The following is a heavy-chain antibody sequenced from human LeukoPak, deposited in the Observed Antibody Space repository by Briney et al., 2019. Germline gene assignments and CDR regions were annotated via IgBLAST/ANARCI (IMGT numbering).Heavy chain of an antibody. CDR3: AREAASGGGAFDI. Sequence: GGSLRLSCAASGFTVSSSYMSWVRQAPGKGLERVSVIYSGGSTYYADSVKGRFTISRDNSKNTLYLQMNSLRAEDTAVYYCAREAASGGGAFDIWGQGTMVTVSS. CDR1: GFTVSSSY. CDR2: IYSGGST. V-gene: IGHV3-53*01. D-gene: IGHD6-19*01. J-gene: IGHJ3*02.